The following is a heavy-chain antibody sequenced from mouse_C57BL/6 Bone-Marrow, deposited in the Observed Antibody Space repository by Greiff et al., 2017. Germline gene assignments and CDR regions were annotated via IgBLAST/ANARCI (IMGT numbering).Heavy chain of an antibody. Sequence: VQLQQPGAELVMPGASVKLSCKASGYTFTSYWMHWVKQRPGQGLEWIGDIYPTSGRTNYNEKFKSKAILTVDTSSNTAYMQLSSLTSEDSAVFYCARAGPLGRSFDYWGQGTTLTVSS. D-gene: IGHD4-1*01. CDR2: IYPTSGRT. CDR1: GYTFTSYW. V-gene: IGHV1-55*01. J-gene: IGHJ2*01. CDR3: ARAGPLGRSFDY.